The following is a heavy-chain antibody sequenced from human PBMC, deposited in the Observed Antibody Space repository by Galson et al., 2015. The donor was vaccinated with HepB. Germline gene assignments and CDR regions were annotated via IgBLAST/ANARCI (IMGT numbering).Heavy chain of an antibody. CDR1: GGSISSSRYY. D-gene: IGHD3-10*01. CDR2: IYYSGYT. V-gene: IGHV4-39*01. CDR3: ARGRYYGSGNNGYYFDS. J-gene: IGHJ4*02. Sequence: ETLSLTCTVSGGSISSSRYYWGWIRQSPGKGLEWIGSIYYSGYTYHNPSLKSRVSISVDTSKSQFSLKLSSVTAADTAVYYCARGRYYGSGNNGYYFDSWGQGTLVTVSS.